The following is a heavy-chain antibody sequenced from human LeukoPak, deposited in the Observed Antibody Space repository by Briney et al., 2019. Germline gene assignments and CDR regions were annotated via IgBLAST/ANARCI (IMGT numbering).Heavy chain of an antibody. CDR3: AREGYSSGSYGGAFDY. CDR1: GGSISSYY. J-gene: IGHJ4*02. CDR2: IYYSGST. Sequence: SETLSLTCTVSGGSISSYYWSWIRQPPGKGLEWIGYIYYSGSTNYNPSLKSRVTISVDTSKNQFSLKLSSVTAADTAVYYCAREGYSSGSYGGAFDYWGQGTLVTVSS. D-gene: IGHD1-26*01. V-gene: IGHV4-59*12.